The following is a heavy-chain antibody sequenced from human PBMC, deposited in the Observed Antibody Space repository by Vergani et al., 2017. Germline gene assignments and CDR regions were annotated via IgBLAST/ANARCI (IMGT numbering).Heavy chain of an antibody. CDR3: ARRGYSGYDIDY. Sequence: QVQLQESGPGLVKPSETLSLTCTVSGGSISSHYWSWIRQPPGKGLEWIGSIYYSGSTNYNPSLKSRVTISVDTSKNQFSLKLSSVTAADTAVYYCARRGYSGYDIDYWGQGTLVTVSS. CDR1: GGSISSHY. J-gene: IGHJ4*02. CDR2: IYYSGST. V-gene: IGHV4-59*11. D-gene: IGHD5-12*01.